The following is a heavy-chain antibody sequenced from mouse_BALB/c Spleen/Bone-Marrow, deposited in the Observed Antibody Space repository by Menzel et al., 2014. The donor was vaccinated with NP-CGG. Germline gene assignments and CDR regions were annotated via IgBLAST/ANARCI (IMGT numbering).Heavy chain of an antibody. J-gene: IGHJ2*01. Sequence: EVKLMESGGGLVQPGGSLKLSCAASGFTFSSYGVSWVRQTPDKRLGLVATINSNGGSTYYPDSVKGRFTISRDTAKNTLYLQMSSLKSEETAMYYCVRGNYGNYVDYFDFWGQGTTLTVSS. CDR1: GFTFSSYG. CDR3: VRGNYGNYVDYFDF. CDR2: INSNGGST. D-gene: IGHD2-1*01. V-gene: IGHV5-6-3*01.